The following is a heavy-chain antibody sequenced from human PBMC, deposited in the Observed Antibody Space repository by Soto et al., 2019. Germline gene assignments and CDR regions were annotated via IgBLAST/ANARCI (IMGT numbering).Heavy chain of an antibody. D-gene: IGHD3-3*01. CDR2: ISAYNGNT. V-gene: IGHV1-18*04. Sequence: ASVKVSCKASGYTLTSYGISWVRRAPGQGLEWMGWISAYNGNTNYAQKLQGRVTMTTDTSTSTAYMELRSLRSDDTAVYYCARGLYDFCSGYSTRDFYYYYGMDVWGQGTTVTVSS. J-gene: IGHJ6*02. CDR1: GYTLTSYG. CDR3: ARGLYDFCSGYSTRDFYYYYGMDV.